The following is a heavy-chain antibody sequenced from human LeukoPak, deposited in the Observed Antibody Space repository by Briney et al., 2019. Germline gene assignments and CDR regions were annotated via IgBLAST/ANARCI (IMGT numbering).Heavy chain of an antibody. D-gene: IGHD6-13*01. CDR2: IYSDNT. Sequence: PGGSLRLSCTVSGFTVSSNSMSWVRQAPGKGLEWVSFIYSDNTHYSDSVKGRFTISRDNSKNTLYLQMNSLRAEDTALYYCARQQLVDYNYYYIDVWGKGTTVTVSS. CDR3: ARQQLVDYNYYYIDV. CDR1: GFTVSSNS. J-gene: IGHJ6*03. V-gene: IGHV3-53*01.